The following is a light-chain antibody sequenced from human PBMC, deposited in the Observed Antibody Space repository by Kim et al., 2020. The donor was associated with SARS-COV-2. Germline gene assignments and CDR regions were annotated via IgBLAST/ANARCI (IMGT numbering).Light chain of an antibody. CDR3: QACDSSTV. V-gene: IGLV3-1*01. CDR1: KLGDKY. J-gene: IGLJ3*02. CDR2: QDS. Sequence: VSVSAGQTASITCSGDKLGDKYACWYQQKPGQSPVLVIYQDSKRPSGIPERFSGSNSGNTATLTISGTQAMDEADYYRQACDSSTVFGGGTQLTVL.